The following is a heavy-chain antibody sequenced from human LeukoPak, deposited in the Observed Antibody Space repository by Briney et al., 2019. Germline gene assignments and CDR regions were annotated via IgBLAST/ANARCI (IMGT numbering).Heavy chain of an antibody. CDR2: IYTTGST. V-gene: IGHV4-4*07. J-gene: IGHJ3*02. D-gene: IGHD3-22*01. CDR1: GGSISSDY. Sequence: NSSETLSLTCTVSGGSISSDYWSWIRQPAGKGLEWIGRIYTTGSTNYSPSLKSRVTISVDTSKNQFSLKLSSVTAADTAVYFCARGPYSYDSSGALDIWGQGTMVTVSS. CDR3: ARGPYSYDSSGALDI.